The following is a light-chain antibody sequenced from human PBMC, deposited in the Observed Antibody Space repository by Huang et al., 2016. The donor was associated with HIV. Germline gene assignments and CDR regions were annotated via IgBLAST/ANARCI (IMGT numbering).Light chain of an antibody. CDR3: QQYYSTPFT. CDR2: WSS. Sequence: DIVMTQSPDSLAVSLGERATINCKSSQSVLYSYNNKNYLAWYQQKPGQPPNLLIYWSSTRESGVTDRFSGSVSGTDFTLSISILQAEDGAVYYCQQYYSTPFTFGPGTKVDIK. V-gene: IGKV4-1*01. CDR1: QSVLYSYNNKNY. J-gene: IGKJ3*01.